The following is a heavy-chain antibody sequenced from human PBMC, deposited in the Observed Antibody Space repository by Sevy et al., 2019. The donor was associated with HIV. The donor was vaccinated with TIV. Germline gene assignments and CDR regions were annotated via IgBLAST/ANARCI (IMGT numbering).Heavy chain of an antibody. V-gene: IGHV3-21*06. CDR1: GFTFRDYS. CDR3: TRVDYYDTSASHY. CDR2: ISSASSYR. Sequence: GGSLRLSCAASGFTFRDYSMNWVRQAPGQGLEWVSSISSASSYRKYGDSVKGRFTISRDNAKNSLYLDLNSLTVEETAVYYCTRVDYYDTSASHYWGQGTLVTVSS. J-gene: IGHJ4*02. D-gene: IGHD3-22*01.